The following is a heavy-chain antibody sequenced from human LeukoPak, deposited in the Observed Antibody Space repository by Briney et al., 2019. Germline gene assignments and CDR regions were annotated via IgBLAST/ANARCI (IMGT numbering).Heavy chain of an antibody. D-gene: IGHD2-15*01. J-gene: IGHJ6*03. V-gene: IGHV3-48*03. CDR2: ISSTGNTV. Sequence: GGSLRLSCAASGFTFSSYEMNWVRQAPGQGLEWVAYISSTGNTVHYAGSVKGRFTISRDNAKNSLYLQMNRLRAEDTAVYYCTKETPQMDVWGKGTTVTVS. CDR1: GFTFSSYE. CDR3: TKETPQMDV.